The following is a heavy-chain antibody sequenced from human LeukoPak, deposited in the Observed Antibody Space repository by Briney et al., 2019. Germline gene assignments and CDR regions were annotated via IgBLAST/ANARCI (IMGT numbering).Heavy chain of an antibody. Sequence: SVKVSCKASGGTFSSYSFSWVRQAPGQGLEWMVAIPIFGTANYAQKFQDRVTFTADESTNTAYMELSSLRSEDSAVYYCARDFVGYNEYYFDYWGQGTLVAVSS. CDR3: ARDFVGYNEYYFDY. D-gene: IGHD5-24*01. V-gene: IGHV1-69*01. CDR1: GGTFSSYS. CDR2: IPIFGTA. J-gene: IGHJ4*02.